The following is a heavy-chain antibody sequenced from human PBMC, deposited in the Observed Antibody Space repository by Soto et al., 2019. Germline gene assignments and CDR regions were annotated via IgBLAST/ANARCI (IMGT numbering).Heavy chain of an antibody. CDR3: ARSTPRNPFAI. CDR2: ISAGSRSI. CDR1: GFTFSTYT. D-gene: IGHD4-4*01. V-gene: IGHV3-21*01. Sequence: GGSLRLSCAASGFTFSTYTMNWVRQAPGKGLEWVSSISAGSRSIYYTDSLKGRSTVSRDNSKNSLYLQINSLKADDTAVYYCARSTPRNPFAIWGQGTMVTVSS. J-gene: IGHJ3*02.